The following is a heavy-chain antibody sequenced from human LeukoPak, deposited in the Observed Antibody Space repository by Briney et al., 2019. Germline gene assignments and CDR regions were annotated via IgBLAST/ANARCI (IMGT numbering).Heavy chain of an antibody. CDR3: ARSMVRGVYWFDP. CDR2: IIPIFGTA. Sequence: SVKVSCKASGGTFSSYAISWVRQAPGQGLEWMGGIIPIFGTANYAQKFQGRVTITTDESTSTAYMELSRLRSDDTAVYYCARSMVRGVYWFDPWGQGTLVTVSS. CDR1: GGTFSSYA. D-gene: IGHD3-10*01. V-gene: IGHV1-69*05. J-gene: IGHJ5*02.